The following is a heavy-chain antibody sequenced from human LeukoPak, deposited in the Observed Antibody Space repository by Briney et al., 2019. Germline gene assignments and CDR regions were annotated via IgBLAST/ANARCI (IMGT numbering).Heavy chain of an antibody. CDR2: IWYDGSNK. CDR1: GFTFSSYA. CDR3: ARESPDIVGASDAFDI. J-gene: IGHJ3*02. D-gene: IGHD1-26*01. V-gene: IGHV3-33*08. Sequence: PGGSLRLSCAASGFTFSSYAMSWVRQAPGKGLEWVAVIWYDGSNKYYADSVKGRFTISRDNSKNTLYLQMSSLRAEDTAVYYCARESPDIVGASDAFDIWGQGTMVTVSS.